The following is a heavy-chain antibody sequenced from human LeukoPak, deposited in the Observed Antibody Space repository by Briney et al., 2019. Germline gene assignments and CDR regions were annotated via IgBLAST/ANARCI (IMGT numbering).Heavy chain of an antibody. CDR1: GGTFSSYA. CDR2: IIPIFGTA. D-gene: IGHD6-13*01. CDR3: AREIAAALFDY. Sequence: GASVKVSCTASGGTFSSYAISWARRAPGQGLEWMGGIIPIFGTANYAQKFQGRVTITADESTSTAYMELSSLRSEDTAVYYCAREIAAALFDYWGQGTLVTVSS. J-gene: IGHJ4*02. V-gene: IGHV1-69*13.